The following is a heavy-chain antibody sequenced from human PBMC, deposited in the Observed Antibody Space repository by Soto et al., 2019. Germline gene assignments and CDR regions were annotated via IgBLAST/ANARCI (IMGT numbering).Heavy chain of an antibody. CDR2: ISWNSGDI. J-gene: IGHJ6*03. Sequence: EVQLVESGGGLVQPGRSLRLSCAATGFTFDDYAMHWVRQAPGKGLEWVSSISWNSGDIGYAYFVKGRFTISRDNAKNSLHLQMNSMIAEDTALYYCAKGNYAYYYFYMDVCGKGTTVTVSS. D-gene: IGHD4-17*01. V-gene: IGHV3-9*01. CDR1: GFTFDDYA. CDR3: AKGNYAYYYFYMDV.